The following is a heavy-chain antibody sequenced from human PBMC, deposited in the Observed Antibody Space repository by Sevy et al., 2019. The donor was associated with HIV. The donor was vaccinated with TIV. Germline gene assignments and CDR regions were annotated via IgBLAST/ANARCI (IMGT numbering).Heavy chain of an antibody. CDR2: ISYDGSNK. CDR3: AKGNYSSSSWDFGPFDY. Sequence: GGSLRLSCAASGFTFSSYGMHWVRQAPGKGLEWVAVISYDGSNKYYADSVKGRFTISRDNSKNTLYLQMNSLRVEDTAVYYCAKGNYSSSSWDFGPFDYWGQGTLVTVSS. D-gene: IGHD6-6*01. J-gene: IGHJ4*02. CDR1: GFTFSSYG. V-gene: IGHV3-30*18.